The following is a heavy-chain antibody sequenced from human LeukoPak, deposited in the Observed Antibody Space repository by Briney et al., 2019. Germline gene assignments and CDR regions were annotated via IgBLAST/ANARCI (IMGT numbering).Heavy chain of an antibody. V-gene: IGHV3-53*01. Sequence: GESLKISCAASGFSVSSNYMTWVRQAPGKGLQWVSVIYSVSDTFYADSVKGRFTISRDNSKNTVSLQMNSLRADDTAVYYCARWGYDSSGSYWDNWGQGTLVTVSS. CDR2: IYSVSDT. J-gene: IGHJ4*02. CDR3: ARWGYDSSGSYWDN. CDR1: GFSVSSNY. D-gene: IGHD3-22*01.